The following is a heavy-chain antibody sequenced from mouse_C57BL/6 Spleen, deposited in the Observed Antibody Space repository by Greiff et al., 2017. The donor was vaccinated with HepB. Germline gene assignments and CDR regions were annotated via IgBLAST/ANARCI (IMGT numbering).Heavy chain of an antibody. J-gene: IGHJ4*01. CDR2: INPYNGGT. CDR1: GYTFTDYY. CDR3: ARSDDYYGSSYYAMDY. D-gene: IGHD1-1*01. V-gene: IGHV1-19*01. Sequence: EVKLMESGPVLVKPGASVKMSCKASGYTFTDYYMNWVKQSHGKSLEWIGVINPYNGGTSYNQKFKGKATLTVDKSSSTAYMELNSLTSEDSAVYYCARSDDYYGSSYYAMDYWGQGTSVTVSS.